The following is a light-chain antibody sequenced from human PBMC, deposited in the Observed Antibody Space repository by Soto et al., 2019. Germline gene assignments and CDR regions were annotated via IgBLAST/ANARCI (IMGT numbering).Light chain of an antibody. CDR3: SSYAASSTL. J-gene: IGLJ3*02. CDR2: DVS. Sequence: QSVLTQPASVSGSPGQSITISCTGSSSDIGGYNYVSWYQQHPGKAPQLMIYDVSYRPSGISDRFSGSKSGNTASLTISGLQPKDEADYYCSSYAASSTLFGGGTKVTVL. V-gene: IGLV2-14*03. CDR1: SSDIGGYNY.